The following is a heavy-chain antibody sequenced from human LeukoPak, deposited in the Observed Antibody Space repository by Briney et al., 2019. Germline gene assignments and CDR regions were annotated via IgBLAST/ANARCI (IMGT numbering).Heavy chain of an antibody. CDR3: ARRDYGGHAAYFDY. Sequence: GESLKISCKGSGYSFTSNWIGWVRQMPGKGLEWMGIIYPSDSDTVYSPPFQGQVTMSVDKSINTAYLQWSSLKASDTAMYYCARRDYGGHAAYFDYWGQGTLVTVSS. CDR2: IYPSDSDT. CDR1: GYSFTSNW. J-gene: IGHJ4*02. D-gene: IGHD4-17*01. V-gene: IGHV5-51*01.